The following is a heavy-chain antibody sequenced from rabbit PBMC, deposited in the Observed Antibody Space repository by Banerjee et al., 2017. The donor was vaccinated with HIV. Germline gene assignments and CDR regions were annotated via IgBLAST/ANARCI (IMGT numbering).Heavy chain of an antibody. CDR1: GFTLSSYW. D-gene: IGHD4-1*01. CDR3: ARDLAGVIGWNFNL. V-gene: IGHV1S40*01. J-gene: IGHJ4*01. Sequence: QSLQESGGGLFQPGGSLTLTCKASGFTLSSYWMWWVRQAPGKGLEWIACINTSSGNTVYASWAKGRFTISKTSSTTVTLQMTSLTAADTATYFCARDLAGVIGWNFNLWGQGTLVTVS. CDR2: INTSSGNT.